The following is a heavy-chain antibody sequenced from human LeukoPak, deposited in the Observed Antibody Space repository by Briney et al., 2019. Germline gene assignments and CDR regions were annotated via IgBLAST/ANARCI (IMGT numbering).Heavy chain of an antibody. D-gene: IGHD4-11*01. Sequence: GGSLRLSCAASGLTFDVYAMHWVRKAPGKGLEWVSGMSWNSGSIGYADSVKGRFTISRDNAKNSLYLQMNSLRAEDMALYYCVKGDYSNSYFDYWGQGTLVTVSS. CDR2: MSWNSGSI. CDR1: GLTFDVYA. J-gene: IGHJ4*02. CDR3: VKGDYSNSYFDY. V-gene: IGHV3-9*03.